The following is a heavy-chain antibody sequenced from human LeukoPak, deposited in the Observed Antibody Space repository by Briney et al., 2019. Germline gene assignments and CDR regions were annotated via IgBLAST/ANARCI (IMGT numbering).Heavy chain of an antibody. CDR2: IHYSGST. Sequence: SETLSLTCTVSGGSISSYYWSWIRQPPGKGLEWIGYIHYSGSTNYNPSLKSRVTISVDTSKNQFSLKLSSVTAADTAVYYCARQLYYDILTGYFDYWGQGTLVTVSS. D-gene: IGHD3-9*01. CDR3: ARQLYYDILTGYFDY. CDR1: GGSISSYY. V-gene: IGHV4-59*08. J-gene: IGHJ4*02.